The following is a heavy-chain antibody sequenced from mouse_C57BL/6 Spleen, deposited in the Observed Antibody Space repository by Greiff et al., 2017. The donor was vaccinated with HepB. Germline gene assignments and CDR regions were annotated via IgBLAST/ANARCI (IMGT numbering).Heavy chain of an antibody. J-gene: IGHJ3*01. D-gene: IGHD2-2*01. CDR3: ARGYDGAWFAY. CDR1: GYTFTSYT. V-gene: IGHV1-4*01. Sequence: VQLQQSGAELARPGASVKMSCKASGYTFTSYTMHWVKQRPGQGLEWIGYINPSSGYTKYNQKFKDKATLTADKSSSTAYMQLSSLTSEDSAVYYCARGYDGAWFAYWGQGTLVTVSA. CDR2: INPSSGYT.